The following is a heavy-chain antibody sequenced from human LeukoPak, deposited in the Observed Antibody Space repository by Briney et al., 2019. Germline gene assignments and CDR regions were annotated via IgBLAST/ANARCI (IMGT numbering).Heavy chain of an antibody. CDR3: AKGRYGSGTYFKGMDV. CDR1: GFTFSTCE. J-gene: IGHJ6*02. Sequence: PGRSLRLSCAASGFTFSTCEMNWVRQAPGKGLEWVSAISGSGGSTYFSDSVKGRFTISRDNSKNTLCLQMNSLRAEDTALYYCAKGRYGSGTYFKGMDVWGQGTTVTVSS. D-gene: IGHD3-10*01. CDR2: ISGSGGST. V-gene: IGHV3-23*01.